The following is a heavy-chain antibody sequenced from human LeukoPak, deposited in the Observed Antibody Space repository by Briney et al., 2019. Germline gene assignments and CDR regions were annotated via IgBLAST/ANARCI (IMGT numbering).Heavy chain of an antibody. D-gene: IGHD3-10*02. CDR2: ISSNGGST. CDR3: AELGITMIGGV. J-gene: IGHJ6*04. CDR1: GFTFSSYA. Sequence: GGSLRLSCAASGFTFSSYAMHWVRQAPGKGLEYVSAISSNGGSTYYANSVKGRFTISRDNSKNTLHLQMGSLRAEDMAVYYCAELGITMIGGVWGKGTTVTISS. V-gene: IGHV3-64*01.